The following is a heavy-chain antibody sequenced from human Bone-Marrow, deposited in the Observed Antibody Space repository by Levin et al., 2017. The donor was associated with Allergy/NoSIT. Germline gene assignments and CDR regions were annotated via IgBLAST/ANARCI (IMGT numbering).Heavy chain of an antibody. J-gene: IGHJ6*02. CDR3: ARDSRKNQLLCGAVVSDDDGMDV. D-gene: IGHD2-2*01. V-gene: IGHV4-59*01. CDR1: GGSISSYY. CDR2: IYYSGST. Sequence: SETLSLTCTVSGGSISSYYWSWIRQPPGKGLEWIGYIYYSGSTNYNPSLKSRVTISVDTSKNQFCLKLSSVTAADTAVYYCARDSRKNQLLCGAVVSDDDGMDVWGQGTTVTVSS.